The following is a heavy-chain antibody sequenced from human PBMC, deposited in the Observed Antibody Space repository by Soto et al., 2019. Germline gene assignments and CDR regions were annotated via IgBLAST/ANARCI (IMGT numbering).Heavy chain of an antibody. V-gene: IGHV4-59*01. J-gene: IGHJ2*01. CDR2: IYYSGST. CDR1: GGSISSYY. D-gene: IGHD6-19*01. CDR3: ASVSAGYWYFDL. Sequence: QVQLQESGPGLVKPSETLSLTCTVSGGSISSYYWSWIRQPPGKGLEWIGYIYYSGSTNYNPFLKSRVTISVDTSKNQFSLKLSSVTAADTAVYYCASVSAGYWYFDLWGRGTLVTVSS.